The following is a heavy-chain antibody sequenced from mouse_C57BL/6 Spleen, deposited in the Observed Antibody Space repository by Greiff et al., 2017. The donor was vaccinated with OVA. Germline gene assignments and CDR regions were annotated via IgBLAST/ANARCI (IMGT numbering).Heavy chain of an antibody. Sequence: EVQVVESGGGLVQPKGSLKLSCAASGFSFNTYAMNWVRQAPGKGLEWVARIRSKSNNYATYYADSVKDRFTISRDDSESMLYLQMNNLETEDTAMYYCVREVLLLGPAMDYWGQGTSVTVSS. CDR3: VREVLLLGPAMDY. J-gene: IGHJ4*01. V-gene: IGHV10-1*01. CDR2: IRSKSNNYAT. CDR1: GFSFNTYA. D-gene: IGHD4-1*01.